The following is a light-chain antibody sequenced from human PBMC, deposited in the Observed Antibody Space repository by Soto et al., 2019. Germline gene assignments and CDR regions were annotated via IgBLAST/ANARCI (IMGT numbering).Light chain of an antibody. Sequence: EIVLTQSPGTLPLSPGERATLSCRASHSVSSSYLAWYQQKPGQAPRLLIYDASSRATGIPDRFSGSGSGTDFTLTISRLEPEDFAVYYWQQYGSSPLTFGQGTRLEIK. CDR2: DAS. CDR3: QQYGSSPLT. J-gene: IGKJ5*01. V-gene: IGKV3-20*01. CDR1: HSVSSSY.